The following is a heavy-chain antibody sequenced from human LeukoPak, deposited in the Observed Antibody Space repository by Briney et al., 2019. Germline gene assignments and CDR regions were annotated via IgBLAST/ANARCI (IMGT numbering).Heavy chain of an antibody. J-gene: IGHJ4*02. CDR1: GFTFSVYA. CDR2: ITSRGEST. D-gene: IGHD3-22*01. V-gene: IGHV3-23*01. CDR3: ARDRPNYYGSDGHYYRRDGDY. Sequence: RGSLRLSCAASGFTFSVYAMSWVRQAPGKWLQWVSSITSRGESTWYVDSVKGRFTITRDNSENTLYLQMHSLRAEDTAVYYCARDRPNYYGSDGHYYRRDGDYWGRGTLVSVSS.